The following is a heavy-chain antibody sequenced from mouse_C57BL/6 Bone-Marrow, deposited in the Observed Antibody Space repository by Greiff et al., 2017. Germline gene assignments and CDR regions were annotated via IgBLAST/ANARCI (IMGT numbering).Heavy chain of an antibody. D-gene: IGHD1-1*01. CDR2: IDPANGNT. J-gene: IGHJ3*01. V-gene: IGHV14-3*01. Sequence: VQLQQSVAELVRPGASVKLSCTASGFNIKNTYMHWVKQRPEQGLEWIGRIDPANGNTKYAPKFQGKATITADTSSNTAYLQLRSLTSEDTAIYYCARARRYYGISYLFAYWGQGTLVTVAA. CDR3: ARARRYYGISYLFAY. CDR1: GFNIKNTY.